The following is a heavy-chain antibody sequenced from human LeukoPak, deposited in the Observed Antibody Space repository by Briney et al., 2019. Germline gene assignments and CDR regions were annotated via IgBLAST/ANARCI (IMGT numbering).Heavy chain of an antibody. CDR2: IHPSDSET. V-gene: IGHV5-10-1*01. Sequence: NRGESLKISCQGSGYSFSDYWITWVRQMPGKGLQWMGRIHPSDSETDYSPSFQGHVTFSAAKSISTAYLQWSSLKASGTAMYYCARRGDGYNYDYWGQGTLVTVSS. CDR3: ARRGDGYNYDY. D-gene: IGHD5-24*01. J-gene: IGHJ4*02. CDR1: GYSFSDYW.